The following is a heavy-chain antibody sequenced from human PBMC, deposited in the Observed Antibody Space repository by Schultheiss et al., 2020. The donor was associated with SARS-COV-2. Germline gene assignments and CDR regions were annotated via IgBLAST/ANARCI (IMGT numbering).Heavy chain of an antibody. J-gene: IGHJ6*03. V-gene: IGHV4-61*02. Sequence: SETLSLTCTVSGGSISSSSYYWGWIRQPAGKGLEWIGRIYTSGSTNYNPSLKSRVTMSVDTSKNQFSLKLSSVTAADTAVYYCARGVKGYCSGGSCRALYYYYYMDVWGKGTTVTVSS. CDR2: IYTSGST. D-gene: IGHD2-15*01. CDR3: ARGVKGYCSGGSCRALYYYYYMDV. CDR1: GGSISSSSYY.